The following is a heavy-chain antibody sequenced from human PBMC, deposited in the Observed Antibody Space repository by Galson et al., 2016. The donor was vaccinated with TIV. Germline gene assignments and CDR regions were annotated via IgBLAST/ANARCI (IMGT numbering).Heavy chain of an antibody. D-gene: IGHD3-22*01. Sequence: PALVKPTQTLTLTCTFSGFSLHTDGMCVNWIRQPPGKVLEWLARIDWDDDKSYTSSLKTRLTISNDTSKNQVVLRMTNMDPVDTATYYCARISGYYDHSGHFIPRSFDYWGQGTPVTVSS. V-gene: IGHV2-70*11. J-gene: IGHJ4*02. CDR1: GFSLHTDGMC. CDR2: IDWDDDK. CDR3: ARISGYYDHSGHFIPRSFDY.